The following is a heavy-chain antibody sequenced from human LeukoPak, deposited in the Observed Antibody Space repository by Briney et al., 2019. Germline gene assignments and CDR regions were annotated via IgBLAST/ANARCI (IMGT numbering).Heavy chain of an antibody. CDR3: ARDYYGDYYMDV. CDR2: IYYSGYT. D-gene: IGHD4-17*01. J-gene: IGHJ6*03. CDR1: GGSFSGYY. Sequence: SETLSLTCAVYGGSFSGYYWSWIRQPPGKGLEWIGYIYYSGYTNYNPSLKSRVTISLDTSKNQFSLKLSSVTAADTAVYYCARDYYGDYYMDVWGKGTTVTVSS. V-gene: IGHV4-59*12.